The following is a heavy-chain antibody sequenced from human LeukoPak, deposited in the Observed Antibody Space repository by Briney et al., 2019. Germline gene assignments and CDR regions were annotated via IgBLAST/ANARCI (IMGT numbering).Heavy chain of an antibody. V-gene: IGHV3-21*01. CDR2: SSSSSSYI. Sequence: GGSLRLSCAASGCTFSSCSMNWVRQAPGKGLEWVSSSSSSSSYIYYADSVKGRFTISRANAKNTLYLQMNSLRAEDTAVYYCARYPPWDLKDVWGQGTTVTVSS. D-gene: IGHD1-26*01. J-gene: IGHJ6*02. CDR3: ARYPPWDLKDV. CDR1: GCTFSSCS.